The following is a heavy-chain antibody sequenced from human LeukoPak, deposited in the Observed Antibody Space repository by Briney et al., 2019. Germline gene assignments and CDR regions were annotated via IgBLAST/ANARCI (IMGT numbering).Heavy chain of an antibody. CDR3: AKESGDTDAFDI. CDR1: GFTFSSYG. V-gene: IGHV3-30*02. CDR2: IRYDGSNK. J-gene: IGHJ3*02. Sequence: GGSLRLSCAASGFTFSSYGMHWVRQAPGKGLEWVAFIRYDGSNKYYADSVKGRFTISRDNSKNTLYLQMNSLRAEDTAVYYYAKESGDTDAFDIWGQGTMVTVSS. D-gene: IGHD4-17*01.